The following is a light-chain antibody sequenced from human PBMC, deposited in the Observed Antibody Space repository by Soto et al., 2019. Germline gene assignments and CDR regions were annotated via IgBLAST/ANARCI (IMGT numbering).Light chain of an antibody. CDR3: SSYTSSSPPYV. V-gene: IGLV2-14*01. CDR2: DVT. Sequence: QSALTQPASVSGSPGQSITISCTGTSSDVGGYNYVSWYQQHPVKAPKLMIYDVTNRPSGVSDRFSGSKSGNTASLTISGLQAEDEADYYCSSYTSSSPPYVFGTGTKLT. J-gene: IGLJ1*01. CDR1: SSDVGGYNY.